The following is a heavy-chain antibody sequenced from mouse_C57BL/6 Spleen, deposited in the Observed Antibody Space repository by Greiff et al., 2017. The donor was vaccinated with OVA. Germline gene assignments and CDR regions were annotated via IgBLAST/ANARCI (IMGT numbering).Heavy chain of an antibody. V-gene: IGHV1-26*01. D-gene: IGHD2-1*01. CDR3: AREGGGNYLRAMDY. CDR1: GYTFTDYY. J-gene: IGHJ4*01. Sequence: LQQSGPELVKPGASVKLSCKASGYTFTDYYMNWVKQSHGKSLEWIGDINPKNGGTSYNQKFKGKATLTVDKSSSTAYMELRSLTSEDSAVYYCAREGGGNYLRAMDYWGQGTSVTVSS. CDR2: INPKNGGT.